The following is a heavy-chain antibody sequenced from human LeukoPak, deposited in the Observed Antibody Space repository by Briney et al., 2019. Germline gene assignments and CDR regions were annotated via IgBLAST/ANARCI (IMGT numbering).Heavy chain of an antibody. J-gene: IGHJ4*02. CDR2: IYPGDSDT. CDR1: GYRFTSYW. Sequence: GESLKISCKGSGYRFTSYWIGWVRQMPGKGLEWMGIIYPGDSDTRYSPSFQGQVTISADKSISTAYLQWSSLKASDTAMYYCARQVLARYCSSTSCYTGGLDYWGQGTLVTVSS. D-gene: IGHD2-2*02. CDR3: ARQVLARYCSSTSCYTGGLDY. V-gene: IGHV5-51*01.